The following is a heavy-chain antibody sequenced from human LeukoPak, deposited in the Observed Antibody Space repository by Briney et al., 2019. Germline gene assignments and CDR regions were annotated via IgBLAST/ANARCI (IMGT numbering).Heavy chain of an antibody. CDR1: GFTFSNYS. CDR2: ISSSSSYI. CDR3: ARDWGYYYYYGMDV. Sequence: GGSLRLSCAASGFTFSNYSMNWVRQAPGKGLEWVSSISSSSSYIYYADSVKGRFTISRDNAKNSLNLQMNSLRAEDTAVYYCARDWGYYYYYGMDVWGQGTTVTVSS. J-gene: IGHJ6*02. D-gene: IGHD3-16*01. V-gene: IGHV3-21*01.